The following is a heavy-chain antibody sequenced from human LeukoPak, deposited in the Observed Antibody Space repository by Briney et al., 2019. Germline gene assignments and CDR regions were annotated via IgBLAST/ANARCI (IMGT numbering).Heavy chain of an antibody. CDR1: GYTFTGYY. V-gene: IGHV1-2*02. CDR2: INPNSGGT. CDR3: ARGGATVINEYYFDY. J-gene: IGHJ4*02. Sequence: ASVKVSCKASGYTFTGYYMHWVRQAPGQGLEWMGWINPNSGGTNYAQKFQGRVTMTRDTSISTAYMELSRLRSDDTAVYYCARGGATVINEYYFDYWGQGTLVTVSS. D-gene: IGHD1-26*01.